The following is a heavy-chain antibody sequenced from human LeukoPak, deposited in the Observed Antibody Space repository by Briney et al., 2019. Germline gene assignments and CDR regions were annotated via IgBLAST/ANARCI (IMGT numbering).Heavy chain of an antibody. V-gene: IGHV4-59*08. CDR3: ARLSSDYYDSSGYCDY. J-gene: IGHJ4*02. Sequence: SETLSLTCTVSGGSISSYYWSWIRQPPGKGLEWIGYIYYSGSTNYNPSLKNRVTISVDTSKNQFSLKLSSVTAADTAVYYCARLSSDYYDSSGYCDYWGQGTLVTVSS. D-gene: IGHD3-22*01. CDR2: IYYSGST. CDR1: GGSISSYY.